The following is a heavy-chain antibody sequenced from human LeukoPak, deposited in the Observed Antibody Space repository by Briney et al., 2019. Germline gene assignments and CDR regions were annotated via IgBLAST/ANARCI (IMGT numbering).Heavy chain of an antibody. V-gene: IGHV4-34*01. Sequence: SETLSLTCAVHGGSFSGYYWSWIRQPPGKGLEWIGEINHSGSTNYNPSLKSRVTISVDTSKNQFSLKLSSVTAADTAVYYCARGPSNLIAAREFDYWGQGTLVTVSS. CDR1: GGSFSGYY. CDR3: ARGPSNLIAAREFDY. CDR2: INHSGST. D-gene: IGHD6-6*01. J-gene: IGHJ4*02.